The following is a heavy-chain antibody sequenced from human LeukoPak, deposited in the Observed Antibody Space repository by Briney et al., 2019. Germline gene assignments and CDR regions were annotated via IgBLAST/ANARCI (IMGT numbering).Heavy chain of an antibody. D-gene: IGHD1-26*01. V-gene: IGHV1-2*02. CDR2: INPNSGGT. CDR3: ARVELRPVGFFDY. Sequence: GASVKVSCKASGYTFTGYYMHWVRQAPGRGLEWMGWINPNSGGTNYAQKFQGRVTMTRDTSISTAYMELSRLRSDDTAVYYCARVELRPVGFFDYWGQGTLVTVSS. CDR1: GYTFTGYY. J-gene: IGHJ4*02.